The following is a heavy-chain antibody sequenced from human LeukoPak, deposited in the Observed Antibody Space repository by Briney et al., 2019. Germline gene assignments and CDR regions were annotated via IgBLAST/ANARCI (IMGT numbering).Heavy chain of an antibody. Sequence: SSATLSLTCTVSGGSISSYYWSWIRQPPGKGLEWIGYMYYSGSTNYNPSLKSRVTISVDTSKNQFSLKLSSVTAADTAVYYCARRVTSNWFDPWGQGTLVTVSS. CDR3: ARRVTSNWFDP. J-gene: IGHJ5*02. D-gene: IGHD2-21*02. CDR2: MYYSGST. CDR1: GGSISSYY. V-gene: IGHV4-59*08.